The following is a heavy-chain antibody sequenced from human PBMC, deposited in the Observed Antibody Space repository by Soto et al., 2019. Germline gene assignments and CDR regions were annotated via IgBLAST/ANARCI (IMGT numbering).Heavy chain of an antibody. CDR1: GYSFSNYW. J-gene: IGHJ4*02. CDR3: ARLWGGSPY. Sequence: PGESLKISCTGSGYSFSNYWITWVRQMPGKGLEWMGRINPTDSYTNYSPSFQGHVTFSTDNSINTAYLQWSSLKASDTAVYYCARLWGGSPYWGQGTLVTVSS. D-gene: IGHD3-10*01. CDR2: INPTDSYT. V-gene: IGHV5-10-1*01.